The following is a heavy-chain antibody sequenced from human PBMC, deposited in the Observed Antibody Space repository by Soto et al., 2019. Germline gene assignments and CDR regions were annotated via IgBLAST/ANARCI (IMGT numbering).Heavy chain of an antibody. D-gene: IGHD3-3*01. CDR2: IWYDGSNK. J-gene: IGHJ4*02. Sequence: PGGSLRLSCAASGFTFSSYGMHWVRQAPGKGLEWVAVIWYDGSNKYYADSVKGRFTISRDNSKNTLYLQMNSLRAEDMAVYYCARAYHYDFWRGPPFDYWGQGTLVTVSS. CDR3: ARAYHYDFWRGPPFDY. CDR1: GFTFSSYG. V-gene: IGHV3-33*01.